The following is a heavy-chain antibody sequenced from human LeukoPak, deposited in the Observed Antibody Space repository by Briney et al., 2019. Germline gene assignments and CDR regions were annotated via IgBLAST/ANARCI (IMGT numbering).Heavy chain of an antibody. J-gene: IGHJ6*02. CDR3: ARDDVAVAGPNYGMDV. V-gene: IGHV1-18*01. CDR1: GYTFTSYG. D-gene: IGHD6-19*01. Sequence: ASVTVSCKASGYTFTSYGISWVRQAPGQGLEWMGWISAYNGNTNYAQKLQGRVTMTTDTSTSTAYMELRSLRSDDTAVYYCARDDVAVAGPNYGMDVWGQGTTVTVSS. CDR2: ISAYNGNT.